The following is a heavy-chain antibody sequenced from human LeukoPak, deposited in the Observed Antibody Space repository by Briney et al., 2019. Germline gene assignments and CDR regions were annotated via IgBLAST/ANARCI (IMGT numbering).Heavy chain of an antibody. D-gene: IGHD1-26*01. CDR1: GYTFTGYY. CDR2: INPNSGGT. J-gene: IGHJ4*02. V-gene: IGHV1-2*02. Sequence: ASVKVSCKASGYTFTGYYMHWVRQAPGQGLEWMGWINPNSGGTNYAQKFQGRVTMTRDTSISTAYMELSRLRSDDTAVYYCARDLVGAIEGLDYWGQGTPVTVSS. CDR3: ARDLVGAIEGLDY.